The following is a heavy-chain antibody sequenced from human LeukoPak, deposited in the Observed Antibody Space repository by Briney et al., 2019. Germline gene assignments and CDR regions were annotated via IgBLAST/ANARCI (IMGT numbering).Heavy chain of an antibody. V-gene: IGHV1-69*01. CDR3: VQVGDGSWSFPSFGY. J-gene: IGHJ4*02. Sequence: GASVKVSCKASGGTFSSYAISWVRQAPGQGLEWMGGIIPIFGTANYAQKFQGRVTITADESTSTANMELSSLRSEDTAVYYCVQVGDGSWSFPSFGYWGQGTLVTVSS. D-gene: IGHD3-10*01. CDR2: IIPIFGTA. CDR1: GGTFSSYA.